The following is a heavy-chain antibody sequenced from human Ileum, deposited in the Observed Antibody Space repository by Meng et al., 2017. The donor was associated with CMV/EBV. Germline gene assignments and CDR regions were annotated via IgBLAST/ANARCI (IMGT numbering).Heavy chain of an antibody. CDR3: ARQGGASPTTGVF. J-gene: IGHJ4*02. V-gene: IGHV4-39*01. CDR2: LYYTGST. CDR1: GGAISSSSYY. D-gene: IGHD1-26*01. Sequence: VSGGAISSSSYYWGWVRQPPGQGFEWIGSLYYTGSTYYNTSLGSRVTMSVDTSRNQFSLKLSSVTVADTAVYYCARQGGASPTTGVFWGPGILVTVSS.